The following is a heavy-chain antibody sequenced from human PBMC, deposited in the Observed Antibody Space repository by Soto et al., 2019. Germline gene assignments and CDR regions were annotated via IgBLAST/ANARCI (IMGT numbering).Heavy chain of an antibody. CDR1: GGTFSSYA. Sequence: GASVKVSCKAAGGTFSSYATSWVRQAPGQGLEWMGGIIPIFGTANYAQKFQGRVTITADESTSTAYMELSSLRSEDTAVYYCARDREAAAAWFDPWGQGTLVTVSS. CDR2: IIPIFGTA. J-gene: IGHJ5*02. CDR3: ARDREAAAAWFDP. D-gene: IGHD6-13*01. V-gene: IGHV1-69*13.